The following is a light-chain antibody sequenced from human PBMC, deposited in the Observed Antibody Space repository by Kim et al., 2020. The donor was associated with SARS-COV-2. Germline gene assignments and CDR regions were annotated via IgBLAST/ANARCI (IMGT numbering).Light chain of an antibody. CDR2: QDS. V-gene: IGLV3-1*01. CDR3: QAWDSSTVV. J-gene: IGLJ2*01. Sequence: SYELTQPPSVSVSPGQTASITCSGDKLGDKYACWYQQKPGQSPVLVIYQDSKRPSGIPERFSGSNSGNTATLTISGTQAMDEADYYCQAWDSSTVVFGGRTPLPVL. CDR1: KLGDKY.